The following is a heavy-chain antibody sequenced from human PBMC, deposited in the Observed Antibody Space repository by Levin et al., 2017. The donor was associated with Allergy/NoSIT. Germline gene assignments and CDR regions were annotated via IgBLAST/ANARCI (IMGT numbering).Heavy chain of an antibody. CDR2: ISGSGGST. D-gene: IGHD5-12*01. Sequence: GESLKISCAASGFTFSSYAMSWVRQAPGKGLEWVSAISGSGGSTYYADSVKGRFTISRDNSKNTLYLQMNSLRAEDTAVYYCAKDRGYGGYDVVVDYWGQGTLVTVSS. CDR3: AKDRGYGGYDVVVDY. J-gene: IGHJ4*02. CDR1: GFTFSSYA. V-gene: IGHV3-23*01.